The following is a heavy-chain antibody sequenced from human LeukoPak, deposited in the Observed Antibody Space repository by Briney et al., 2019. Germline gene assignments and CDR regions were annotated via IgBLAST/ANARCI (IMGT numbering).Heavy chain of an antibody. Sequence: SETLSLTCTVSGGSISSSSYYWGWIRQPPGKGLEWIGSIYYSGSTYYNPSLKSRVTISVDTSKNQFSLKLSSVTAADTAVYYCARDLSTYYDIFVGMRRDAFDIWGQGTMVTVSS. V-gene: IGHV4-39*07. J-gene: IGHJ3*02. D-gene: IGHD3-9*01. CDR1: GGSISSSSYY. CDR3: ARDLSTYYDIFVGMRRDAFDI. CDR2: IYYSGST.